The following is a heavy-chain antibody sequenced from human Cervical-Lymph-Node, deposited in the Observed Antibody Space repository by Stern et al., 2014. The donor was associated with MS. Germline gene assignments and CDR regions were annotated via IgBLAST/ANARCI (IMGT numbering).Heavy chain of an antibody. V-gene: IGHV1-2*06. CDR2: IIPNSGGT. CDR1: GYTFTDYY. Sequence: VHLVESGAEVKESGASVKVSCKASGYTFTDYYMHWVRQAPGQGLEWMGRIIPNSGGTNYAQKFQGRVTMTRDTSISTAYMELSGLSCDDTAVYYCARAFFDSSGAHDYWGQGTLVPVSS. D-gene: IGHD2/OR15-2a*01. CDR3: ARAFFDSSGAHDY. J-gene: IGHJ4*02.